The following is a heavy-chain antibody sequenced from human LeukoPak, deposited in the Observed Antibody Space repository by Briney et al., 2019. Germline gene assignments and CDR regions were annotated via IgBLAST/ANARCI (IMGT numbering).Heavy chain of an antibody. V-gene: IGHV3-74*01. D-gene: IGHD3-16*01. Sequence: GGSLRLSCAASGFTFSSYWMHWVRHAPGKGLLWVSRISPERSSAIYADSVKGRFTISRDNAKNTLYLQMNRLRAEETAVYYCARVNVCPRCHFDYWGQGTLVTVSS. CDR1: GFTFSSYW. CDR2: ISPERSSA. CDR3: ARVNVCPRCHFDY. J-gene: IGHJ4*02.